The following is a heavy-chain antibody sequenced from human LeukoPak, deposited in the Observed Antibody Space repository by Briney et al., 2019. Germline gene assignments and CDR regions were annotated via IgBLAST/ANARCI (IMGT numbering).Heavy chain of an antibody. D-gene: IGHD3-16*01. CDR3: AKADATIGGAFDT. Sequence: PGGSLRLSCAASRFTFRNYVMSWVRQAPGGGLEWLSIISGTADSKYYADSVKGRFTISRDNPRSTLYLEMKSLRAEDTAVYYCAKADATIGGAFDTWGQGIMVIVSS. CDR2: ISGTADSK. V-gene: IGHV3-23*01. J-gene: IGHJ3*02. CDR1: RFTFRNYV.